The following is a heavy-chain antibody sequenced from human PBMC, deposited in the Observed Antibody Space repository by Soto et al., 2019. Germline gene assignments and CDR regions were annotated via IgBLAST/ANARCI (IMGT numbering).Heavy chain of an antibody. J-gene: IGHJ6*02. Sequence: QVQLVQSGAEVKKPGASVKVSCKASGYTFTSYYMHWVRQAPGQGLEWMGIINPSGGSTSYAQKFQGRVTMTRDTSTSTVYMELSSLRSEDTAVYYCARDQGRIAAAGNDYYGMDVWGQGTTVTVSS. CDR3: ARDQGRIAAAGNDYYGMDV. CDR2: INPSGGST. D-gene: IGHD6-13*01. CDR1: GYTFTSYY. V-gene: IGHV1-46*01.